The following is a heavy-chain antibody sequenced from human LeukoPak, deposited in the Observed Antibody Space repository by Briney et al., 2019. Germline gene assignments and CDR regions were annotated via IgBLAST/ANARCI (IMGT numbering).Heavy chain of an antibody. V-gene: IGHV1-24*01. CDR3: ATGQLELLTFDY. Sequence: ASVKVSCKVSGYTLTELSMHWVRQAPGEGLEWMGGFDPEDGETIYAQKFQGRVTMTEDTSTDTAYMELSSLRSEDTAVYYCATGQLELLTFDYWGQGTLVTVSS. D-gene: IGHD1-7*01. J-gene: IGHJ4*02. CDR2: FDPEDGET. CDR1: GYTLTELS.